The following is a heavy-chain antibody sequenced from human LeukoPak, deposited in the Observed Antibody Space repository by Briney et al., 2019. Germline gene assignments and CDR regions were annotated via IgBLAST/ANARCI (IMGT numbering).Heavy chain of an antibody. D-gene: IGHD6-19*01. Sequence: GGSLRLSCGASGFTFSNYGMLWVRQAPGKGLDWVAFIRYDGNNKLYADSVKGRFTISRDNAKNSLYLQMSSLRAEDTALYHCAREYSSGWHPYYYYYMDVWGKGTTVTISS. V-gene: IGHV3-30*02. CDR2: IRYDGNNK. CDR1: GFTFSNYG. J-gene: IGHJ6*03. CDR3: AREYSSGWHPYYYYYMDV.